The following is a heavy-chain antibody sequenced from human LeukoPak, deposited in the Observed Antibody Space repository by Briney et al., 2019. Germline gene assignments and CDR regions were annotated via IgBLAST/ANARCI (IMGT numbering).Heavy chain of an antibody. J-gene: IGHJ4*02. CDR3: AKVAAYYDILTGYSFYFDH. Sequence: GGSLRLSCAASGFTFKSYGMSWVRQAPGKGVEWVSGIGESGGRTYYADSVKGRFTISRDNSKNTLYLQMNSLRVDDTAVYYCAKVAAYYDILTGYSFYFDHWGQGTLVPVSS. D-gene: IGHD3-9*01. V-gene: IGHV3-23*01. CDR1: GFTFKSYG. CDR2: IGESGGRT.